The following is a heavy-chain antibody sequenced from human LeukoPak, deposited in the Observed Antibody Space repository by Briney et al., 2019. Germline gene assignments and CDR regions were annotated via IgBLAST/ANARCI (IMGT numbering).Heavy chain of an antibody. CDR1: GGSISSSSYY. J-gene: IGHJ4*02. CDR3: ARLYYDSSGYYQICYFDY. CDR2: SYYSGST. V-gene: IGHV4-39*01. Sequence: SETLSLTCTVWGGSISSSSYYWGWIRQPPGKGLEWIVRSYYSGSTYYNPSLKSRVTISVDTSKNQFSLNLSSVTAADTAVYYCARLYYDSSGYYQICYFDYWGQGTLVTVSS. D-gene: IGHD3-22*01.